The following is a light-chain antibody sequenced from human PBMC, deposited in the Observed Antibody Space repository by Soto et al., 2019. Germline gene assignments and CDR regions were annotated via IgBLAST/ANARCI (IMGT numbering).Light chain of an antibody. CDR1: QSVSSSY. J-gene: IGKJ5*01. V-gene: IGKV3-20*01. CDR2: GTS. CDR3: QQYGNSPLVT. Sequence: EIVLTQSPGTLSLSPGERATLSCRASQSVSSSYLAWYQQRPGQAPRLLIYGTSSRATGIPDRFSGSGSGTDFTLTISRLKPEDFAVYYCQQYGNSPLVTFGQGPRLEIK.